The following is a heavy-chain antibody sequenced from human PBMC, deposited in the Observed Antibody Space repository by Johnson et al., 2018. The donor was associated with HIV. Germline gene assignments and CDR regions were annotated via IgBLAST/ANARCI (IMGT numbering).Heavy chain of an antibody. V-gene: IGHV3-23*04. J-gene: IGHJ3*02. Sequence: VQLVESGGGLVQPGGSLRLSCAASGFDFSNYAMSWVRQAPGKGLEWVSGISGAGGTTYYADSVKGRFTISRDNSKNTLYVQMNSLRPEDTAVYYCAKDRIWGDRWGLSAFDIWGQGTMVTVSS. CDR2: ISGAGGTT. D-gene: IGHD3-16*01. CDR1: GFDFSNYA. CDR3: AKDRIWGDRWGLSAFDI.